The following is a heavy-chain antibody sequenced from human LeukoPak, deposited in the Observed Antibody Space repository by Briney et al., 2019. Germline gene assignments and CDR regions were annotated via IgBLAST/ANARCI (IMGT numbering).Heavy chain of an antibody. J-gene: IGHJ3*02. Sequence: ETLSLTCTVSGGSISTSNYYWGWIRQPPGEGLEWVSGINWNGGSTGYADSVKGRFTISRDNAKNSLYLQMNSLRAEDTALYYCARRHPLHLFDSSGYLGDKDAFDIWGQGTMVTVSS. CDR1: GGSISTSNYY. D-gene: IGHD3-22*01. V-gene: IGHV3-20*04. CDR3: ARRHPLHLFDSSGYLGDKDAFDI. CDR2: INWNGGST.